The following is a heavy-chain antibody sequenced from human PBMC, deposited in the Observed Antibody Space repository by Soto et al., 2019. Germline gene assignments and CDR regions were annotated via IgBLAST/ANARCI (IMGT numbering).Heavy chain of an antibody. Sequence: GGSRRRSWSASGFTFSSYGMHWVRQAPGKGLEYVSAISRDGGSTYYADSVKGRFTISRDNSKNTLYLQMSSLRAEDTAVYYCVKGQRPPGAFDIWGQGTMVTVSS. CDR3: VKGQRPPGAFDI. V-gene: IGHV3-64D*06. D-gene: IGHD6-25*01. CDR1: GFTFSSYG. CDR2: ISRDGGST. J-gene: IGHJ3*02.